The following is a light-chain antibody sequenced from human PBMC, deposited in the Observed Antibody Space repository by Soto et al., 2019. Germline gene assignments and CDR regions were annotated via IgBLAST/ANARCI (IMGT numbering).Light chain of an antibody. CDR3: QQRSNWLT. Sequence: ETVLTQSPGTLSLSPGERATLSCRASQSVSSSSLAWYQQKPGQAPRVLIYATSSRATGIPDRFSGSGSGTDFTLTISRLEPEDFAVYYCQQRSNWLTFGGGTKVDIK. V-gene: IGKV3D-20*02. CDR1: QSVSSSS. CDR2: ATS. J-gene: IGKJ4*01.